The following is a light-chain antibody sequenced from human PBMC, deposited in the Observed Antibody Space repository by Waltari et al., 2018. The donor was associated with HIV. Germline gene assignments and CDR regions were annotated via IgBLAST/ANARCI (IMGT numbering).Light chain of an antibody. CDR1: GGSIGTFY. CDR2: END. CDR3: QSYDDTTYV. V-gene: IGLV6-57*01. J-gene: IGLJ1*01. Sequence: NFMLTQPHSVSGSPGKTLVISCTRNGGSIGTFYVPWYRQRPGSSPTTLIFENDRSSSGVPERFSGSIDSSSNSAYLFISGLKTEDEADYYCQSYDDTTYVFGTGTKVTVL.